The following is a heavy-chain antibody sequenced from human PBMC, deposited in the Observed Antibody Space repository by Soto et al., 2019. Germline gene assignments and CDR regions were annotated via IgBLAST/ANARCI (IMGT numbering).Heavy chain of an antibody. CDR1: GGTFRSSA. CDR2: IIVPFNTG. CDR3: ATSRCSSTVCYAHSPALDV. Sequence: QVQLVQSGAEVKKPGSSVKVSCKASGGTFRSSAISWVRQAPGQGLQGVGGIIVPFNTGTYAQKFHGRVMITADDSTSTAYMELSSLTSEDTAVYYCATSRCSSTVCYAHSPALDVCGPGTTVTVSS. J-gene: IGHJ6*02. V-gene: IGHV1-69*01. D-gene: IGHD2-8*01.